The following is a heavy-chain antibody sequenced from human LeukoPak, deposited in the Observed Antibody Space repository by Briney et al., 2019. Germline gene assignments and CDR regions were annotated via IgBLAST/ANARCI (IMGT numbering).Heavy chain of an antibody. CDR2: IIPIFGTA. D-gene: IGHD2-21*02. J-gene: IGHJ6*02. CDR3: ARVGCGGDCFHYYYGMDV. V-gene: IGHV1-69*06. CDR1: GGTFSSYA. Sequence: GASVKVSCKASGGTFSSYAISWVRQAPGQGLEWMGEIIPIFGTANYAQKFQGRVTITADKSTSTAYMELSSLRSEDTAVYYCARVGCGGDCFHYYYGMDVWGQGTTVTVSS.